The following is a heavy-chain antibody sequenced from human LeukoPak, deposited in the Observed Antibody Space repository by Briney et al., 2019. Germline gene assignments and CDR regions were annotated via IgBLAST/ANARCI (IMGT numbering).Heavy chain of an antibody. CDR1: GFTFSSYW. CDR3: ARGWMIWFGELYDY. CDR2: IKQDGSEK. V-gene: IGHV3-7*01. J-gene: IGHJ4*02. D-gene: IGHD3-10*01. Sequence: PGGSLRLSCAASGFTFSSYWMSWVRQAPGKGLEWVANIKQDGSEKYYVDSVKGRFIISRDNAKNSLYLQMNSLRAEDTAVYYCARGWMIWFGELYDYWGQGTLVTVSS.